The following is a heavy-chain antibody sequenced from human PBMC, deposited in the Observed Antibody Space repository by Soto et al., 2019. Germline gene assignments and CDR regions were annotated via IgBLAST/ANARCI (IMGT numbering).Heavy chain of an antibody. J-gene: IGHJ5*02. CDR1: GFTFSIYW. Sequence: PWGALLVSCAASGFTFSIYWMSWVRQAPGKGLEWVANIKQDGSEKYYVDSVKGRFTISRDNAKNSLYLQMNSLRAEDTAVYYCARAGSGWYEGWFDPWGQGTMFTVSS. CDR3: ARAGSGWYEGWFDP. CDR2: IKQDGSEK. V-gene: IGHV3-7*01. D-gene: IGHD6-19*01.